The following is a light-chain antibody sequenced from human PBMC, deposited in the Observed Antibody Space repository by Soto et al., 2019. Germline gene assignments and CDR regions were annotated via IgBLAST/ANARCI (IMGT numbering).Light chain of an antibody. CDR3: QQYDYPPYT. CDR1: QDISNY. V-gene: IGKV1-33*01. CDR2: DAS. J-gene: IGKJ2*01. Sequence: DIQLTQSPSSLSASVGDRVTITCQAIQDISNYLNWYQQKPGKAPKLLIYDASNLETGVPSRFSGSGSGTDFTFTISSLQPDDIATYFCQQYDYPPYTFGQGTTLEIK.